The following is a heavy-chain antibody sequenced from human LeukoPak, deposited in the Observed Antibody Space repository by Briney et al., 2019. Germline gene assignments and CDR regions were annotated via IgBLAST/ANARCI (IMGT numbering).Heavy chain of an antibody. J-gene: IGHJ6*03. D-gene: IGHD1-26*01. CDR3: ARDPYSGSYGDYYYYYMDV. V-gene: IGHV3-30*02. CDR1: GFTFSTYG. CDR2: IRDDGSKK. Sequence: GGSLRLSCAASGFTFSTYGMHWVRQAPGKGLEWVTLIRDDGSKKYYADSVKGRFTISRDSAENSLYLQMNSLRAEDTAVYYCARDPYSGSYGDYYYYYMDVWGKGTTVTISS.